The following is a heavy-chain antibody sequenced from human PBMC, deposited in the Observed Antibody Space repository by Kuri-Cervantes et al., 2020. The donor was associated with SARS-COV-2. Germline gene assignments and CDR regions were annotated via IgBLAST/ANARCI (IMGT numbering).Heavy chain of an antibody. J-gene: IGHJ4*02. V-gene: IGHV3-23*01. D-gene: IGHD1-1*01. Sequence: GESLKISCAASGFTFSSYAMSWVRQAPGKGLEWVSGISGSGGTTFLADSVKGRFTISRDNAKNSLYLQMNSLRGEDMAVYYCVRDGDHWNFDYWGQGTLVTVSS. CDR2: ISGSGGTT. CDR1: GFTFSSYA. CDR3: VRDGDHWNFDY.